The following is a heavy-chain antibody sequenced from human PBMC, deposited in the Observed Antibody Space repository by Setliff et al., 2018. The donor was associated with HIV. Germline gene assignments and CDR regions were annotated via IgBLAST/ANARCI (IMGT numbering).Heavy chain of an antibody. CDR3: VRGVQSPPHYSYYYMDV. D-gene: IGHD3-3*01. J-gene: IGHJ6*03. Sequence: SVKVSCKASRSTSNSHTINWVRQAPGQGLDWMGRIIPILGVANYAQRFQGKVTITADKSTSTAHMELNSLRFDDTAMYYCVRGVQSPPHYSYYYMDVWGEGTMVTVSS. CDR1: RSTSNSHT. CDR2: IIPILGVA. V-gene: IGHV1-69*02.